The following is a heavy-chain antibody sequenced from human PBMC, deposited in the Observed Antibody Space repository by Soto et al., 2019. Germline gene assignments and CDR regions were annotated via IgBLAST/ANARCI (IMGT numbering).Heavy chain of an antibody. Sequence: LRLSCEASGFTLRNYAMTWIRQAPGKGLEWVSLISANGVATYYAESVKTRFTISTDQSRNTVYLQMDSLRADDTAIYYCAKAKNDYNWDNRPPFDYWGQGTLVTVSS. CDR1: GFTLRNYA. V-gene: IGHV3-23*01. CDR3: AKAKNDYNWDNRPPFDY. D-gene: IGHD1-20*01. CDR2: ISANGVAT. J-gene: IGHJ4*02.